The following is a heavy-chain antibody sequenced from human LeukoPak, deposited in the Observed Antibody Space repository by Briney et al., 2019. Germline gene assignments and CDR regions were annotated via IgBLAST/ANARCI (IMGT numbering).Heavy chain of an antibody. CDR1: GGSVSGHH. V-gene: IGHV4-59*08. CDR3: ARPLRPGGRKGDAFDI. CDR2: FYDSGDF. Sequence: SETLSLTCTVSGGSVSGHHWTWIRQPPGTGLEWIGYFYDSGDFNYNPSLKSRVTIWMDMSNNQFSLTMSSVTAADTAMYYCARPLRPGGRKGDAFDIWGQGTLVTVSS. J-gene: IGHJ3*02. D-gene: IGHD1-26*01.